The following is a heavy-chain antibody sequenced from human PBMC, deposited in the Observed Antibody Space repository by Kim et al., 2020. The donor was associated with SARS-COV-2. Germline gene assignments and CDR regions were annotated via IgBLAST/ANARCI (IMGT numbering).Heavy chain of an antibody. J-gene: IGHJ5*02. CDR2: INPNSGGT. CDR3: ARVGILTGYVSGLGWFDP. V-gene: IGHV1-2*02. D-gene: IGHD3-9*01. Sequence: ASVKVSCKASGYTFTGYYMHWVRQAPGQGLEWMGWINPNSGGTNYAQKFQGRVTMTRDTSISTAYMELSRLRSDDTAVYYCARVGILTGYVSGLGWFDPWGQGTLVTVSS. CDR1: GYTFTGYY.